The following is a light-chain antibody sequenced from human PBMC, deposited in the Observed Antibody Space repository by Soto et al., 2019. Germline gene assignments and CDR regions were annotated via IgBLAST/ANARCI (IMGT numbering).Light chain of an antibody. Sequence: EIVLTQSPGTLSLSLGERATLSCSASQSISSTSLAWYQQKPGQAPRLLIYGASTRATGIPDRFSGSESGTDFTLTISRLEPEDFAVYYCQQYDNSPLITFGQGTRLEIK. CDR1: QSISSTS. V-gene: IGKV3-20*01. J-gene: IGKJ5*01. CDR2: GAS. CDR3: QQYDNSPLIT.